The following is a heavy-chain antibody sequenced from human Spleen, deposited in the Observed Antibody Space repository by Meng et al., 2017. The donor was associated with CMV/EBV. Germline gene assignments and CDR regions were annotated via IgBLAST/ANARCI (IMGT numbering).Heavy chain of an antibody. Sequence: SGFTFSDHDMEWVRQAPGKGLEWVGRTRNKANSYTTEYAASVKGRFTISRDDSKNSLYLQMNSLKTEDTAVYYCARVSSISWNFDYWGQGTLVTVSS. J-gene: IGHJ4*02. CDR2: TRNKANSYTT. D-gene: IGHD2-2*01. CDR3: ARVSSISWNFDY. CDR1: GFTFSDHD. V-gene: IGHV3-72*01.